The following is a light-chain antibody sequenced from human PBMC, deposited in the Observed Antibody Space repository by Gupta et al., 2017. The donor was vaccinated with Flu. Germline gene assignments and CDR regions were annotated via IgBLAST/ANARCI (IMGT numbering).Light chain of an antibody. Sequence: VSPGQPASISCNSSQSLLHDDGKTYLFWYLQKPGQPPQLLIYEVFNRGSRVPDRFIGSGSGTDFTLKISHAEAEDVGVYYCKQRLQLPGTFGQGTKLDIK. CDR1: QSLLHDDGKTY. CDR3: KQRLQLPGT. V-gene: IGKV2D-29*01. J-gene: IGKJ2*01. CDR2: EVF.